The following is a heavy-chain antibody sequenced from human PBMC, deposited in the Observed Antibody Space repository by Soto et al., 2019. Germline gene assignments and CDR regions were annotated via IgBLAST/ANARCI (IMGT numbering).Heavy chain of an antibody. J-gene: IGHJ4*02. CDR3: ARDSKPGELPNYTFDY. CDR2: ISYDGSNK. V-gene: IGHV3-30-3*01. Sequence: QVQLVESGGCVVQPGRSLRLSCAASGFTFSSYAMHWVRQAPGKGLEWVAVISYDGSNKYYADSVKGRFTISRDNSKNTLYLQMNSLRAEDTAVYYCARDSKPGELPNYTFDYCGQGTLVTVSS. CDR1: GFTFSSYA. D-gene: IGHD1-26*01.